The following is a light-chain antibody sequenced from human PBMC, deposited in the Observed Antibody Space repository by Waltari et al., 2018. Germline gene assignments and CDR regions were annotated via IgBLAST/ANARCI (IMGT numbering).Light chain of an antibody. CDR3: SSYAKTLIVV. Sequence: QSALTQPRSVSGSPGQSVTISCTGTSSDVGGYTYVSWYQQRPGKAPTLIIYDVDKRPSGVPGRFSGSKSDNTASLTISGLQTEDEADYYCSSYAKTLIVVFGGGTKLTVL. CDR1: SSDVGGYTY. V-gene: IGLV2-11*01. CDR2: DVD. J-gene: IGLJ2*01.